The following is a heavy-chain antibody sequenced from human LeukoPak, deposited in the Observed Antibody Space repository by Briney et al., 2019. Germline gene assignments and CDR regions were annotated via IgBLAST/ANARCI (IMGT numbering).Heavy chain of an antibody. CDR1: GYIFTSYA. J-gene: IGHJ4*02. Sequence: ASVKVSCKASGYIFTSYAMHWVRQAPGQRLEWTGWFNAGNGNTKYSQKFQGRVTITRDTSASTAYMELSSLRSEDTAVYYCARVNGGFDYWGQGTLVTVSS. D-gene: IGHD2-8*01. CDR3: ARVNGGFDY. V-gene: IGHV1-3*01. CDR2: FNAGNGNT.